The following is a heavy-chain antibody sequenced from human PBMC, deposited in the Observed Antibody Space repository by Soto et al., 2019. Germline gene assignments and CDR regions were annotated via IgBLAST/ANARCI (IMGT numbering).Heavy chain of an antibody. V-gene: IGHV3-13*04. D-gene: IGHD2-15*01. J-gene: IGHJ5*02. CDR2: IGTAGDT. CDR3: ARDRPPFYCSGGSCYT. Sequence: EVQLVESGGGLVQPGGSLRLSCAASGFTFSSYDMHWVRQATGKGLEWVSAIGTAGDTYYPGSVKGRFTISRENAKNPLYVQMNSLRAGDTAVYYCARDRPPFYCSGGSCYTWGQGTLVTVSS. CDR1: GFTFSSYD.